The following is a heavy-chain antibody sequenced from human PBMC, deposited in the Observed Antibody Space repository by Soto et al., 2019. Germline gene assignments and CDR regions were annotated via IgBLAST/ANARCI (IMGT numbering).Heavy chain of an antibody. V-gene: IGHV4-59*01. Sequence: LSLTCTVSAGSFRSYYWSWIRQPPGKGLEWIGYIYYRGSTNYNPSLKSRVTISIDTSKNQISLKLTSVTAADTAVYYCARENNGMDVWGQGTTVTVSS. CDR3: ARENNGMDV. CDR2: IYYRGST. CDR1: AGSFRSYY. J-gene: IGHJ6*02.